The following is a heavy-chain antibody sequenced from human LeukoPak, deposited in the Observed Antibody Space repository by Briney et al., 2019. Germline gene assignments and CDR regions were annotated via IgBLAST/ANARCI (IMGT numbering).Heavy chain of an antibody. CDR1: GFTFSSYW. D-gene: IGHD3-10*01. Sequence: GGSLRLSCAASGFTFSSYWMSWVRQAPGKGLEWVANIKQDGSEKCYVDSVKGRFTISRDNAKNSLYLQMNSLRAEDTAVYYCARAGRFGVFLDYYGMDVWGKGTTVTVSS. CDR2: IKQDGSEK. V-gene: IGHV3-7*03. CDR3: ARAGRFGVFLDYYGMDV. J-gene: IGHJ6*04.